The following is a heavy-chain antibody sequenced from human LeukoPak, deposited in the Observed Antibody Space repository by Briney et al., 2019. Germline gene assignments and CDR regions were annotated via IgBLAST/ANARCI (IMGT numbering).Heavy chain of an antibody. J-gene: IGHJ3*02. CDR3: ARVWTTVVTKGASDI. V-gene: IGHV3-30*03. D-gene: IGHD4-23*01. CDR1: GFIFSRYG. Sequence: GSLRLSCAASGFIFSRYGIHWVRQAPGKGLEWVAVSSYDGATKYYADSVEGRFTISRDNYENTVYLQMSSLRIEDTAVYYCARVWTTVVTKGASDIWGQGTMV. CDR2: SSYDGATK.